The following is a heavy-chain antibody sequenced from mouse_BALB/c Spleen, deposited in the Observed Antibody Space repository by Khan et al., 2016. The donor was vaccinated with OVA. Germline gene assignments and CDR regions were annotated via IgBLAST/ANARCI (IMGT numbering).Heavy chain of an antibody. Sequence: QVQLKESGPGLVAPSQSLSLTCTVYGYSLTRYGVHWVRQPPGKGLEWLGLIWAGGSTNYNWALMSRLSISIDNSKSLVFLIMNSLQTDDTALYYCARSKYLASYWGQGTTLTVSS. J-gene: IGHJ2*01. CDR1: GYSLTRYG. D-gene: IGHD6-2*01. CDR2: IWAGGST. V-gene: IGHV2-9*02. CDR3: ARSKYLASY.